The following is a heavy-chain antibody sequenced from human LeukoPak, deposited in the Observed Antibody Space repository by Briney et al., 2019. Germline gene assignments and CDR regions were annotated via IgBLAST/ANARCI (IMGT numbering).Heavy chain of an antibody. D-gene: IGHD2-21*02. Sequence: PSETLSLTRTVSGGSISSYYWSWIRQPPGKGLEWIGYIYYSGSTNYNPSLKSRVTISVDTSKNQFSLKLSSVTAADTAVYYCARDTAYCGGDCYPGMFRGAFDIWGQGTMVTVSS. V-gene: IGHV4-59*01. J-gene: IGHJ3*02. CDR1: GGSISSYY. CDR2: IYYSGST. CDR3: ARDTAYCGGDCYPGMFRGAFDI.